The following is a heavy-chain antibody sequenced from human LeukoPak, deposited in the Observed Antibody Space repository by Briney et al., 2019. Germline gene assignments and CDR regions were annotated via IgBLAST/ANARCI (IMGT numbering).Heavy chain of an antibody. CDR1: GFTFSTYG. J-gene: IGHJ4*02. CDR3: ARAVGPYDY. D-gene: IGHD3-10*01. Sequence: PGRSLRLSCAASGFTFSTYGIHWVRQAPGKGLEWVAVIWYDGSNKYYVDSVKGRFTISRDNSKNTLYLQMNNLRAEDTAVYYCARAVGPYDYWGQGILVTVSS. V-gene: IGHV3-33*01. CDR2: IWYDGSNK.